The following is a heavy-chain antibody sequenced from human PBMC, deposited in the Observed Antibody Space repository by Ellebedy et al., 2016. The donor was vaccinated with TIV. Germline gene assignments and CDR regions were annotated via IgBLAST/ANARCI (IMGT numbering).Heavy chain of an antibody. J-gene: IGHJ6*02. CDR2: ISSDSSYI. V-gene: IGHV3-21*01. D-gene: IGHD3-22*01. Sequence: GESLKISXAASGFTFSSYSMNWVRQAPGKGLEWVSSISSDSSYIYYADSVKGRFTISRDNARNSLYLQMNSLRAEDTAVYYCARANRADYYDSSVEYYYYGMDVWGQGTTVTVSS. CDR3: ARANRADYYDSSVEYYYYGMDV. CDR1: GFTFSSYS.